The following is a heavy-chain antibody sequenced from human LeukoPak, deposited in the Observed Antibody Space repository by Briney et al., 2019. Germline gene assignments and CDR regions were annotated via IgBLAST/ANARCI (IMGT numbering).Heavy chain of an antibody. J-gene: IGHJ4*02. V-gene: IGHV3-7*01. D-gene: IGHD3-22*01. CDR3: ASPLRLNYYDSRMDY. CDR2: IKQDGSEK. CDR1: GYSFSSYW. Sequence: GESLKISCKGSGYSFSSYWMSWVRQAPGKGLEWVANIKQDGSEKYYVDSVKGRFTISRDNAKNSLYLQMNSLRAEDTAVYYCASPLRLNYYDSRMDYWGQGTLVTVSS.